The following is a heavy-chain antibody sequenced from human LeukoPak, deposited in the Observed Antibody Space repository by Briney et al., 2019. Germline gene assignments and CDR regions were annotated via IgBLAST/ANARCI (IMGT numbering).Heavy chain of an antibody. Sequence: SETLSLTCTVSGGSISSGGYYWSWIRQPPGKGLEWIGYIYHSGSTYYNPSLKSRVTISVDRSKNQFSLKLSSVTAADTAVYYGAKENTAAYYYSMEVWGKGTPVTVSS. CDR1: GGSISSGGYY. CDR3: AKENTAAYYYSMEV. D-gene: IGHD5-18*01. CDR2: IYHSGST. V-gene: IGHV4-30-2*01. J-gene: IGHJ6*03.